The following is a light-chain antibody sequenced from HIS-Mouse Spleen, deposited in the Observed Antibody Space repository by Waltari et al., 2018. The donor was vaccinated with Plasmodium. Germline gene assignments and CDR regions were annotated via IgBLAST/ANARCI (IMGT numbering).Light chain of an antibody. CDR1: VLAKKY. J-gene: IGLJ3*02. CDR3: YSAADNNRV. Sequence: SYELTQPSSVSVSPGQTARITCSGDVLAKKYARWFQQKPGQAPVLVIYKDSERPSGIPGRFSGSSAGTTVTLTIGGTQVEDEADYCCYSAADNNRVFGGGTKLTVL. CDR2: KDS. V-gene: IGLV3-27*01.